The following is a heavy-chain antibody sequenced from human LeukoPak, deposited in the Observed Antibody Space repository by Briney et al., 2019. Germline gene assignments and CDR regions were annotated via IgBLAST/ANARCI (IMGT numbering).Heavy chain of an antibody. J-gene: IGHJ4*02. CDR3: AKLGPTTVTTPSGY. Sequence: GGSLRLSCAASGFTFSSYGVHWVRQAPGKGLEWVAFIRYDGSNKYYADSVKGRFTISRDNSKNTLYLQMNSLRAEDTAVYYCAKLGPTTVTTPSGYWGQGTLVTVSS. CDR1: GFTFSSYG. CDR2: IRYDGSNK. D-gene: IGHD4-17*01. V-gene: IGHV3-30*02.